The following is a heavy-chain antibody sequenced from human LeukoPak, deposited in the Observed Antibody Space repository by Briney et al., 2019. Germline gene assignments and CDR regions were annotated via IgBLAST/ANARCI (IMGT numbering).Heavy chain of an antibody. D-gene: IGHD2-21*01. CDR1: GYTFTTYD. CDR3: ARGPFGNCGGGPCHFRDIDNRYDP. CDR2: MNPKSDDA. V-gene: IGHV1-8*03. Sequence: ASVKVSCKASGYTFTTYDINWVRQAAGQGFEWMGWMNPKSDDAGYADKFQGRVAITRDTSINTAYLELSALTSDDTAVYYCARGPFGNCGGGPCHFRDIDNRYDPWGQGTLVTVSS. J-gene: IGHJ5*02.